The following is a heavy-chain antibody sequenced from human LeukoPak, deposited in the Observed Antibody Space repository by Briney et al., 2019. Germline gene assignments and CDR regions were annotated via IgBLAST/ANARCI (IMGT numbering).Heavy chain of an antibody. J-gene: IGHJ4*02. V-gene: IGHV3-7*01. CDR2: IKTDGSEK. D-gene: IGHD3-10*01. CDR3: AGGQGGYYGSGCYFVE. Sequence: GGSLRLSCEGSGFTFRDYWMSWVRQAPGKGLEWVANIKTDGSEKYYVDSVKGRFTISRDNAKNSLYLQMNSLRDEDTAVYCCAGGQGGYYGSGCYFVEWGQGTLVTVS. CDR1: GFTFRDYW.